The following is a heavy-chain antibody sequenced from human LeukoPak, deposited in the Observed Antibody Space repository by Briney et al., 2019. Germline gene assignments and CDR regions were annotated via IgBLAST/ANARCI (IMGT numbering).Heavy chain of an antibody. Sequence: GGSLRLSCAASGFTFSSYSMNWVRQAPGKGLEWVSSISSSSSYIYYADSVKGRFTISRDNAKNSLYLQMNSLRAEDTAVYYCAREPYCSSTSCSGRGYWGQGTLVTVSS. CDR1: GFTFSSYS. CDR3: AREPYCSSTSCSGRGY. J-gene: IGHJ4*02. D-gene: IGHD2-2*01. CDR2: ISSSSSYI. V-gene: IGHV3-21*01.